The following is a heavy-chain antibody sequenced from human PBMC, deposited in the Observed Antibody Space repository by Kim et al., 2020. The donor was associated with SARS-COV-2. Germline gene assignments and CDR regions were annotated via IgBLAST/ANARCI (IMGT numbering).Heavy chain of an antibody. CDR3: ARRLIHAFDM. V-gene: IGHV5-51*01. Sequence: GESLKISCKGSGHSFTTFWIAWVRQMPGKGLEWMGSIYPGDSDARYSPSFQGQVTFSADKSISAAYLQWSSLQASDTAIYYCARRLIHAFDMWGQGTMVTVSS. CDR2: IYPGDSDA. J-gene: IGHJ3*02. CDR1: GHSFTTFW. D-gene: IGHD2-21*01.